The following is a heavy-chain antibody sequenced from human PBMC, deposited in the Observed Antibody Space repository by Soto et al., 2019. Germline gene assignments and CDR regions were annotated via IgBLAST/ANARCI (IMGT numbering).Heavy chain of an antibody. CDR3: AIVVVPAARRNDAFDI. D-gene: IGHD2-2*01. CDR2: ISWNSGSI. Sequence: PGGSLRLSCAASGFTFDDYAMHWVRQAPGKGLEWVSGISWNSGSIGYADSVKGRFTISRDNAKNSLYLQMNSLRAEDTALYYCAIVVVPAARRNDAFDIWGQGTMVTVSS. CDR1: GFTFDDYA. V-gene: IGHV3-9*01. J-gene: IGHJ3*02.